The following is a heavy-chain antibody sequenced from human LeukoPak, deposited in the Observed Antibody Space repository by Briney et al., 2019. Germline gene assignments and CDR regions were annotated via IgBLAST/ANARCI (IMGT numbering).Heavy chain of an antibody. Sequence: SENLSLTGAVYGGSFSSYYWRWISQPPGKGLEWIGEINHSGRTNYNPSLKSRVTISVDTSKNQFSLKLSSVPAADTAVYYCAREGPRTTVTNRWGARWFDPWGQGTLVTVSS. J-gene: IGHJ5*02. D-gene: IGHD4-11*01. CDR2: INHSGRT. CDR1: GGSFSSYY. CDR3: AREGPRTTVTNRWGARWFDP. V-gene: IGHV4-34*01.